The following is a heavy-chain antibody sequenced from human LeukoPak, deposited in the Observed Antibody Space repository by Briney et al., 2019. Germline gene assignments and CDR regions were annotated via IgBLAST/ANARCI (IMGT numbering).Heavy chain of an antibody. CDR2: ISAYNGNT. J-gene: IGHJ3*02. D-gene: IGHD6-19*01. V-gene: IGHV1-18*01. CDR1: GYTFTSYS. Sequence: ASVKVSCKASGYTFTSYSISWVRQAPGQGLEWMAWISAYNGNTNYAQKVQGRVTMTTDTSTSTAYMDLRSLRSDNTAVYYCARDLRYSSGWYHDAFDIWGQGTMVTVSS. CDR3: ARDLRYSSGWYHDAFDI.